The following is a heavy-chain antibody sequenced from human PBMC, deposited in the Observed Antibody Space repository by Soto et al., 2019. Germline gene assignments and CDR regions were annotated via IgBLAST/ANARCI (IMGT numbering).Heavy chain of an antibody. V-gene: IGHV3-30-3*01. D-gene: IGHD2-21*01. Sequence: QVQLVEYGGGVVQPGRSLRLSCAASGFIFSNYVMYWVRQAPGKGLEWVAFMSYDGTTKYYADSVKGRFTISRDNSKNTLYLPMNNLRPEDTGVYYCAREVLWSRYFDYWGPCTLVTVSS. J-gene: IGHJ4*02. CDR1: GFIFSNYV. CDR2: MSYDGTTK. CDR3: AREVLWSRYFDY.